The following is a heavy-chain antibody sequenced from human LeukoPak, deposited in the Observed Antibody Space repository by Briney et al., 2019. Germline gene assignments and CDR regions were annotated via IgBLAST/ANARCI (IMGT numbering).Heavy chain of an antibody. CDR2: ISGSGGNT. CDR1: GFTFNNYA. D-gene: IGHD2-2*01. Sequence: PGGSLRLSCAASGFTFNNYAMNWVRQAPGNGLEWVSAISGSGGNTYYADSVKGRFTISRDNSKNTLYLQMNSLRAEDTAIYYCAKGSTTSCYSHFDYWGQGNLVTVSS. J-gene: IGHJ4*02. CDR3: AKGSTTSCYSHFDY. V-gene: IGHV3-23*01.